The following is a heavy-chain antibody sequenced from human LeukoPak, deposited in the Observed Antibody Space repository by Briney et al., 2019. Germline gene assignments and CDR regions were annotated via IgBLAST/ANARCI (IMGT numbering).Heavy chain of an antibody. CDR2: ISAYNGNT. CDR1: GYPFDNFG. Sequence: ASVKVSCKASGYPFDNFGLTWVRQAPGQGLEWMRWISAYNGNTHYAQKFRGRLTMTTDTSTTTAYLELRSLKSDDTAVYYCARDRLGGDLTGESLYWGQGTLVTVSS. V-gene: IGHV1-18*01. D-gene: IGHD4-17*01. CDR3: ARDRLGGDLTGESLY. J-gene: IGHJ4*02.